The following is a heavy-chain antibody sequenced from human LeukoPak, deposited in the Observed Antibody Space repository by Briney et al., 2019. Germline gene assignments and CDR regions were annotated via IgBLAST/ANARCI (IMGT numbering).Heavy chain of an antibody. Sequence: PGGSLRLSCAASGFTFSSYGMHWVRHAPGKGLEWVAFIRYDGSNKYYADSVKGRFTISRDNAKNSLYLQMDSLRVEDTAVYYCAREGWDLNALDIWGQGTMVTVSP. CDR2: IRYDGSNK. CDR3: AREGWDLNALDI. D-gene: IGHD1-26*01. J-gene: IGHJ3*02. CDR1: GFTFSSYG. V-gene: IGHV3-30*02.